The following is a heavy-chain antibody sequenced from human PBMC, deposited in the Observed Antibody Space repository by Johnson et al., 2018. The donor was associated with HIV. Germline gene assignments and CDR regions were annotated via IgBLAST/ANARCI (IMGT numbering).Heavy chain of an antibody. J-gene: IGHJ3*02. V-gene: IGHV3-30*03. CDR2: ISYDGSNT. CDR1: GFTLSNYG. D-gene: IGHD4-17*01. Sequence: VQLVESGGGLVQPGGSLRLSCAASGFTLSNYGIHWVRQAPGKGLEWVALISYDGSNTYYADSVRGRFTLSRDNSKNTLYLQMNSLRAEDTAVYYCARGSVVLTGGDSDAFDIWGQGTMVTVSS. CDR3: ARGSVVLTGGDSDAFDI.